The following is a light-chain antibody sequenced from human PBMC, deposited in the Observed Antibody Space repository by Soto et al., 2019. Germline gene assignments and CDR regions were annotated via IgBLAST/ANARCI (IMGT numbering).Light chain of an antibody. CDR3: QQYNSYSPIT. CDR1: QSISSW. CDR2: KAS. V-gene: IGKV1-5*03. J-gene: IGKJ5*01. Sequence: DIQMTQSPSTLSASVGDRVTITCRDSQSISSWLAWYQQKPGKAPKLLIYKASSLESGVPSRCSGSGSGTEFTLTINSLQPDDFSTYYCQQYNSYSPITFGQGTRLEIK.